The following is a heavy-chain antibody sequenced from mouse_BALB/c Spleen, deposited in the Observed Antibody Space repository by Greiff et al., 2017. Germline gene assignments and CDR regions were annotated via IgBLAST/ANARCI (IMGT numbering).Heavy chain of an antibody. D-gene: IGHD1-1*01. CDR3: ATIYGSSFYFDD. CDR1: GYSIPSDYA. CDR2: ISYSGST. Sequence: ESGPGLVKPSQSLSLTCTVTGYSIPSDYAWNWIRQFPGNKLEWMGYISYSGSTSYNPSLKSRISITRDTSKNQFFLQLNSVTTEDTATYYCATIYGSSFYFDDWGQGTTLTVSS. V-gene: IGHV3-2*02. J-gene: IGHJ2*01.